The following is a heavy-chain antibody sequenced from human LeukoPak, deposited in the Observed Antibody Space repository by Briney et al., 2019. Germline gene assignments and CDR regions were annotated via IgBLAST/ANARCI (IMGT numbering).Heavy chain of an antibody. D-gene: IGHD3-10*01. CDR1: GFTFSSYS. Sequence: GGSLRLSCAASGFTFSSYSMNWVRQAPGKGLEWVSSISSSSSYIYYADSVKGRFTISRDNAKNSLYLQMNSLRAEDTAVYYCAKDRGYGSGSFFHSWGQGTLVTVSS. CDR3: AKDRGYGSGSFFHS. CDR2: ISSSSSYI. V-gene: IGHV3-21*01. J-gene: IGHJ4*02.